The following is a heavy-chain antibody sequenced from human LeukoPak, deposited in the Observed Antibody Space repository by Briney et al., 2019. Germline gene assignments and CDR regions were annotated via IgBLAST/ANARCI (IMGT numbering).Heavy chain of an antibody. CDR1: GGAFSGYY. CDR2: VNHSGTT. D-gene: IGHD3/OR15-3a*01. CDR3: ARRGEWTAWNFDY. Sequence: SETLSLTCAVIGGAFSGYYWSWIRQSPEQGLVWIGEVNHSGTTISNPSLESRVSMSIDLTRKRFSLELTSVPAADTAVYYCARRGEWTAWNFDYWAQGSLVTVSS. V-gene: IGHV4-34*01. J-gene: IGHJ4*02.